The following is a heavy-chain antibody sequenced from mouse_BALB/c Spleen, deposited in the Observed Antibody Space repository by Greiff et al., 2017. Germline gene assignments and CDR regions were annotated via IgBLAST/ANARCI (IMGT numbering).Heavy chain of an antibody. Sequence: EVKLVESGGGLVKPGGSLKLSCAASGFTFSDYYMYWVRQTPEKRLEWVATISDGGSYTYYPDSVKGRFTISRDNAKNNLYLQMSSLKSEDTAMYYCARDRTGYFDYWGQGTTLTVSS. J-gene: IGHJ2*01. V-gene: IGHV5-4*02. CDR3: ARDRTGYFDY. CDR1: GFTFSDYY. CDR2: ISDGGSYT.